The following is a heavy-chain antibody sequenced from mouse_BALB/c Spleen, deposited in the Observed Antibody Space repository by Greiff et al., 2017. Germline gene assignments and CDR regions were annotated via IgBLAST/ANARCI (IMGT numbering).Heavy chain of an antibody. Sequence: EVKLMESGGGLVKPGGSLKLSCAASGFTFSDYYMYWVRQTPEKRLEWVATISDGGSYTYYPDSVKGRFTISRDNAKNNLYLQMSSLKSEDTAMYYCARSLDSSGFDYWGQGTTLTVSS. CDR2: ISDGGSYT. J-gene: IGHJ2*01. V-gene: IGHV5-4*02. CDR3: ARSLDSSGFDY. D-gene: IGHD3-2*01. CDR1: GFTFSDYY.